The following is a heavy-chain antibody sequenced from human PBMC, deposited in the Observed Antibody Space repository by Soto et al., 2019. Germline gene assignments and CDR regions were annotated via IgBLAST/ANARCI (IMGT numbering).Heavy chain of an antibody. Sequence: LRLSCAASGFTFENYAMHWVRHAPGKGLEWVSGISWNIGNIGYADSVKGRFTISRDNAKKSLYLQMNSLRVEDTAFYYCAKDMRFLEWLSTGYFDSWGQGTPVTVSS. J-gene: IGHJ4*02. CDR2: ISWNIGNI. V-gene: IGHV3-9*01. CDR1: GFTFENYA. CDR3: AKDMRFLEWLSTGYFDS. D-gene: IGHD3-3*01.